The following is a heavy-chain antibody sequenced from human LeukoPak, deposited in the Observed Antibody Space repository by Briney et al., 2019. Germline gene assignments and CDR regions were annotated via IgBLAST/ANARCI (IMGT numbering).Heavy chain of an antibody. Sequence: GGSLRLSCAASGFTFHHYSMHWVRQPPGKGLEWVSLISWDGGITYYADSVRGRFTISRENAKNTLYLQLNSLRAEDTAVYFCARGISAVVPRAFDVWGQGTLVTVSS. J-gene: IGHJ3*01. CDR1: GFTFHHYS. D-gene: IGHD2-15*01. CDR3: ARGISAVVPRAFDV. V-gene: IGHV3-43*01. CDR2: ISWDGGIT.